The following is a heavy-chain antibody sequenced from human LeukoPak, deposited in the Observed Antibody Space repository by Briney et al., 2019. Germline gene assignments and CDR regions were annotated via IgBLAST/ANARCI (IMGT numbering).Heavy chain of an antibody. CDR2: INHSGST. CDR3: ATHYGDSYFGF. Sequence: PSETLSLTCAVYGGSFSGYYWSWIRQPPGKGLEWIGEINHSGSTNYNPSLKGRVTISLDTSQNLFSLKLTSVTAADTAVYYCATHYGDSYFGFWGQGTLVTVSS. V-gene: IGHV4-34*01. D-gene: IGHD4-17*01. J-gene: IGHJ4*02. CDR1: GGSFSGYY.